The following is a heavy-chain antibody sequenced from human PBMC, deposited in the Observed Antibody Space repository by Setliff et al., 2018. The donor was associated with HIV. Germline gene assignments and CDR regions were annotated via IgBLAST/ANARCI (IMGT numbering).Heavy chain of an antibody. CDR1: GYAFSDYS. V-gene: IGHV1-69-2*01. D-gene: IGHD3-10*01. J-gene: IGHJ6*03. Sequence: ASVKVSCKTSGYAFSDYSIHWVRQAPGKGLEWVGRVDPEDGETVYPEKFQGRVTITADTSTDTAFMELSSLRSEDTAVYYCATRSFGSLGFYFYYMDVWGKGPRSPSP. CDR2: VDPEDGET. CDR3: ATRSFGSLGFYFYYMDV.